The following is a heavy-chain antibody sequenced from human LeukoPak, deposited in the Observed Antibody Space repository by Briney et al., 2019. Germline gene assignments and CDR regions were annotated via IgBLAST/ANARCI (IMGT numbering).Heavy chain of an antibody. CDR2: IIPIFGTA. CDR3: ASSAYYYYYYMDV. Sequence: GASVKVSCKASGGTFSSYAISWVRQAPGQGLEWMEGIIPIFGTANYAQKFQGRVTITTDESTSTAYMELSSLRSEDTPVYYCASSAYYYYYYMDVWGKGTTVTGSS. CDR1: GGTFSSYA. V-gene: IGHV1-69*05. J-gene: IGHJ6*03.